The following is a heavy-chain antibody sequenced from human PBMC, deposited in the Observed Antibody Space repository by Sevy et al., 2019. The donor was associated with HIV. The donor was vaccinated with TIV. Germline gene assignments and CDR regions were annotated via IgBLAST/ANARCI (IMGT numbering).Heavy chain of an antibody. CDR1: GFTFSSYS. CDR3: ARECVDYDILTGYGARYYFDY. D-gene: IGHD3-9*01. CDR2: ISSSSSYI. V-gene: IGHV3-21*01. Sequence: GGSLRLSCAASGFTFSSYSMNWVRQAPGKGLEWVSSISSSSSYIYYADSVKGRFTISRDNAKNSLYLQMNSLRAEDTAVYYCARECVDYDILTGYGARYYFDYWGQGTLVTVSS. J-gene: IGHJ4*02.